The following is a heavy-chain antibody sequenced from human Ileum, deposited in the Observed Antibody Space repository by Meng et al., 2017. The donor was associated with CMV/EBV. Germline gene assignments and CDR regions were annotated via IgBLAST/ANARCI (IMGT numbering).Heavy chain of an antibody. CDR1: AFPPTLSGMR. CDR3: AQTGHVRDYFQS. D-gene: IGHD3-10*02. V-gene: IGHV2-5*02. J-gene: IGHJ4*02. Sequence: CPTLVNPTQTLTLPCTSSAFPPTLSGMRLGCIPPPSGKVLEWLALLYWDDDKRYSPYLNNRLTITKDAYNNQVVLSMTSMGPVDTDTYYCAQTGHVRDYFQSWGQGTLVTVSS. CDR2: LYWDDDK.